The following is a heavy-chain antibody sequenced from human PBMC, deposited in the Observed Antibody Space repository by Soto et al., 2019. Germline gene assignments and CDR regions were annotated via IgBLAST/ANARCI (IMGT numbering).Heavy chain of an antibody. D-gene: IGHD2-15*01. CDR2: INLSGGST. Sequence: GASVKVSCKASGYTFTSYYMHWVRQAPGQGLEWMGIINLSGGSTSYAQKFQGRVTMTRDTSTSTVYMELSSLRSEDTAVYYCARDGGYCSGGSCYFQTTYYMDVWGKGTTVTVSS. CDR3: ARDGGYCSGGSCYFQTTYYMDV. J-gene: IGHJ6*03. CDR1: GYTFTSYY. V-gene: IGHV1-46*03.